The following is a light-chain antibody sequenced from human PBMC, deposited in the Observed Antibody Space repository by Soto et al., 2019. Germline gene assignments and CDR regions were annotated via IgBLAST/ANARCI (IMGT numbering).Light chain of an antibody. Sequence: DIHMTQSPSTLPASVGDRVTITCRASQSISTWLAWYQQKPGKAPKLLIYDASTLESGVPSRFSGSGSGTEFTLTISSLQPDDFATYYCQHYNSYPWTFGQGTMVDI. CDR3: QHYNSYPWT. CDR1: QSISTW. V-gene: IGKV1-5*01. J-gene: IGKJ1*01. CDR2: DAS.